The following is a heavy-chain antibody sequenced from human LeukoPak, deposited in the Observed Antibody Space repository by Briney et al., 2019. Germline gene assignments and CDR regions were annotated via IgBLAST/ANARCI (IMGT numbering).Heavy chain of an antibody. J-gene: IGHJ4*02. CDR1: GGSISSSSYY. V-gene: IGHV4-39*07. D-gene: IGHD5-18*01. Sequence: PSETLSLTCTVSGGSISSSSYYWGWIRQPPGKGLEWIGSIYYSGSTYYNPSLKSRVTISVDTSKNQFSLKLSSVTAADTAVYYCARVFGYSYGFLDYWGQGTLVTVSS. CDR2: IYYSGST. CDR3: ARVFGYSYGFLDY.